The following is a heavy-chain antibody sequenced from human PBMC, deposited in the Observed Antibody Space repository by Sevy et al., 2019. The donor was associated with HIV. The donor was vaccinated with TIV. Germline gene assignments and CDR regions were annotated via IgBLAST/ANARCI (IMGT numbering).Heavy chain of an antibody. CDR2: IKSKTDGGTT. J-gene: IGHJ1*01. CDR1: GFTFSKAW. D-gene: IGHD1-1*01. V-gene: IGHV3-15*01. CDR3: TTGTAVRFQH. Sequence: GGSLRLSCAASGFTFSKAWMSWVRQAPGKGLEWVGRIKSKTDGGTTDYAAPVKSRFTISRDDSKNTLSLQMNSPKTDDTAVYYCTTGTAVRFQHWGQGTLVTVSS.